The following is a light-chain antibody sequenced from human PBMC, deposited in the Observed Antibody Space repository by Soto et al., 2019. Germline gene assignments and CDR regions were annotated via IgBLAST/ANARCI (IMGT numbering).Light chain of an antibody. V-gene: IGLV2-11*01. CDR1: SSDVGGSNF. Sequence: QSVLTQPRSVSGSPGQSVTISCTGTSSDVGGSNFVSWYQQHPGKAPRLLIYDVSERPSGVPDRFSGSKSGNTASLTISGLRAEDEADYYCCSYAGSYTFVFGTGTKVTAL. CDR2: DVS. J-gene: IGLJ1*01. CDR3: CSYAGSYTFV.